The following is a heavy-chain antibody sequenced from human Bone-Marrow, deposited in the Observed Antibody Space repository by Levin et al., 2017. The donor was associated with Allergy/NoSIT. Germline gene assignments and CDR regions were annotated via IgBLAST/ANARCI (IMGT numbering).Heavy chain of an antibody. D-gene: IGHD3-10*01. CDR2: IFYSGST. V-gene: IGHV4-59*01. CDR1: GGSISGYY. Sequence: SETLSLTCTVSGGSISGYYWSWVWQPPGKGLEWVGHIFYSGSTNYNPSLKSRVTISINTSKNQFSLNLTSVTAADTAFYYCARSVAGEFDYWGQGTLVTVSS. CDR3: ARSVAGEFDY. J-gene: IGHJ4*02.